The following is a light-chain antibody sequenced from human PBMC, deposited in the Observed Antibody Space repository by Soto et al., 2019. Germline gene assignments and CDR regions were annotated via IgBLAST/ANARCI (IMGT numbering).Light chain of an antibody. J-gene: IGKJ1*01. V-gene: IGKV3D-15*01. CDR1: QSVSQSVTTN. CDR2: DAS. Sequence: EIGMMQFPATLSVSPGERVTLSCRASQSVSQSVTTNLAWYQQKPGQAPRLLIFDASARAVDIPGRFSGSKSGTEFTLTITSLKPEDFAVYYCHYYDQWPTGTFGLVTQVDIX. CDR3: HYYDQWPTGT.